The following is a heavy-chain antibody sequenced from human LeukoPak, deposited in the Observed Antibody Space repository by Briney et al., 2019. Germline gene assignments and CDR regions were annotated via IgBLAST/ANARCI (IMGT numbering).Heavy chain of an antibody. D-gene: IGHD1-1*01. CDR1: SGSISNGGYY. CDR2: IYYSGNT. V-gene: IGHV4-31*03. Sequence: PSETLSLTCTVSSGSISNGGYYWSWIRQHPGKGLEWIGYIYYSGNTYYNSSLKSRVIISVYTSENKFSLKLTSVTAADTAAYXXXRGLDRVNWFDPWGQGTLVTVSS. J-gene: IGHJ5*02. CDR3: XRGLDRVNWFDP.